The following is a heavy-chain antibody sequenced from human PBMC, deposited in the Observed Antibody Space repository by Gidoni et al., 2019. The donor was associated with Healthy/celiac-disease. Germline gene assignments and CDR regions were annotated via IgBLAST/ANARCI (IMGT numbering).Heavy chain of an antibody. CDR1: GYTFTSYY. D-gene: IGHD3-22*01. V-gene: IGHV1-46*01. CDR2: INPSGGST. Sequence: QVQLVQSGAEVKKPGASVKVSCKASGYTFTSYYMHWVRQAPGQGLEWMGIINPSGGSTSYAQKFQGRVTMTRDTSTSTVYMELSSLRSEDTAVYYCARDTAYYYDSSGYYYYYYGMDVWGQGTTVTVSS. CDR3: ARDTAYYYDSSGYYYYYYGMDV. J-gene: IGHJ6*02.